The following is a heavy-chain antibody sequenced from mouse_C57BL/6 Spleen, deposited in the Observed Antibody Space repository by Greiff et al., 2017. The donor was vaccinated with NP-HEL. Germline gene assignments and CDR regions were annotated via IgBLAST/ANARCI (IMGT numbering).Heavy chain of an antibody. D-gene: IGHD4-1*01. CDR1: GYTFTSYW. J-gene: IGHJ1*03. V-gene: IGHV1-55*01. CDR2: IYPGSGST. CDR3: ARRITGRVAHVHCDV. Sequence: QVQLQQPGAELVKPGASVKMSCKASGYTFTSYWITWVKQRPGQGLEWIGDIYPGSGSTNYNEKFKSKATLTVDTSSSTAYMQLSSLTSEDSAVYYCARRITGRVAHVHCDVWGTGTTVPVSS.